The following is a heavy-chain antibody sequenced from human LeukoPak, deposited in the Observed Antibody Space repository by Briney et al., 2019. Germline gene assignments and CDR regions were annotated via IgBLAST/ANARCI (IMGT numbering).Heavy chain of an antibody. CDR2: IIPIFGTA. CDR1: GGTFSSYA. D-gene: IGHD1-26*01. V-gene: IGHV1-69*13. CDR3: VRWSSVDLWFDP. Sequence: SVKVSCKASGGTFSSYAISWVRQAPGQGLEWMGGIIPIFGTANYAQKFQGRVTITADESTSTAYMELSSLRSEDTAVYYCVRWSSVDLWFDPWGQGTLVTVSS. J-gene: IGHJ5*02.